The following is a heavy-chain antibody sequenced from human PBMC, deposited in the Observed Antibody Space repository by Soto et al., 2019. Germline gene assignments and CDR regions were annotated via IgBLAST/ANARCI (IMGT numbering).Heavy chain of an antibody. J-gene: IGHJ4*02. CDR1: VYTFTSYG. CDR3: ARDSPYYDFWSGYLEGFDY. V-gene: IGHV1-18*01. CDR2: ISAYNGNT. Sequence: XSVKVSCKASVYTFTSYGISWVRQAPGQGLEWMGWISAYNGNTNYAQKLQGRVTMTTDTSTSTAYMELRSLRSDDTAVYYCARDSPYYDFWSGYLEGFDYWGQGTLVTVSS. D-gene: IGHD3-3*01.